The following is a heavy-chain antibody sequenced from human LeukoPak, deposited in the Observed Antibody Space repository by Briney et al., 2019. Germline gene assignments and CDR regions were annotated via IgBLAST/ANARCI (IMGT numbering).Heavy chain of an antibody. CDR1: GYTFTSYD. CDR3: ARVNRYYDRSGGFDP. Sequence: ASVKVSCKASGYTFTSYDINWVRQAPGQGLEWMGWISAYNGNTNYAQKLQGRVTMTTDTSTSTAYMELRSLRSDDTAVYYCARVNRYYDRSGGFDPWGQGTLVTVSS. J-gene: IGHJ5*02. D-gene: IGHD3-22*01. V-gene: IGHV1-18*01. CDR2: ISAYNGNT.